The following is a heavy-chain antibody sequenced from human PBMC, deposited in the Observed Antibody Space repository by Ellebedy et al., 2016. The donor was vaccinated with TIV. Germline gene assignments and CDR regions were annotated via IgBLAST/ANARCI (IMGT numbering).Heavy chain of an antibody. V-gene: IGHV3-74*01. CDR1: EFTFSNYW. Sequence: GGSLRLSCAASEFTFSNYWMHWVRQVPGQGLVWVSRITGDGSSTAYADSVKGRFTISRDNAKNTLYLQLNSLRAEDSAVYYCATTTVTGPSWYFDLWGRGTLVTVSS. D-gene: IGHD4-17*01. CDR2: ITGDGSST. CDR3: ATTTVTGPSWYFDL. J-gene: IGHJ2*01.